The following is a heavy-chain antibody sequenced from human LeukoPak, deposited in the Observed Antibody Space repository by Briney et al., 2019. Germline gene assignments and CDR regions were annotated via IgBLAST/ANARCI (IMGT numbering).Heavy chain of an antibody. D-gene: IGHD6-6*01. CDR2: ISGSGGST. Sequence: GGSLRLSCAASGFTFSSYAMSWVRQAPGKGLEWVSAISGSGGSTYYADSMKGRFTISRDNSKNTLYLQMNSLRAEDTAVYYCAKGGSSSSQGYWGQGTLVTVSS. CDR1: GFTFSSYA. CDR3: AKGGSSSSQGY. V-gene: IGHV3-23*01. J-gene: IGHJ4*02.